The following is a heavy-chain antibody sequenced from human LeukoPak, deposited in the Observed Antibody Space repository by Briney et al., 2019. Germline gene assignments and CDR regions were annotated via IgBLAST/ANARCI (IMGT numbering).Heavy chain of an antibody. D-gene: IGHD1-14*01. J-gene: IGHJ4*02. V-gene: IGHV4-4*02. CDR2: IYHTGTT. Sequence: VKPSGTLSLTCAVSGDSVTSSYWWSWVRQPPGKGLEWIGEIYHTGTTNYNPSLKSRVTISVDKSKNQFSLKVTSVTAADTAVYYCARHIGILGLRGFDYWGQGTLVTVSS. CDR3: ARHIGILGLRGFDY. CDR1: GDSVTSSYW.